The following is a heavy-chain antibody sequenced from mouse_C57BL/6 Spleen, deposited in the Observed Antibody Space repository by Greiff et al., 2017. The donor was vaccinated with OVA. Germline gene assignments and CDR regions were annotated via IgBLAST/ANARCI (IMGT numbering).Heavy chain of an antibody. D-gene: IGHD1-1*01. J-gene: IGHJ3*01. V-gene: IGHV3-1*01. CDR3: ARGGYYGSSPFAY. CDR1: GYSITSGYD. Sequence: EVKVEESGPGMVKPSQSLSLTCTVTGYSITSGYDWHWIRHFPGNKLEWMGYISYSGSTNYNPSLKSRISITHDTSKNHFFLKLNSVTTEDTATYYCARGGYYGSSPFAYWGQGTLGTGSA. CDR2: ISYSGST.